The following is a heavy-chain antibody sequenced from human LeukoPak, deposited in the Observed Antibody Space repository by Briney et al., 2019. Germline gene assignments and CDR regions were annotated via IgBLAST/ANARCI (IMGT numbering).Heavy chain of an antibody. J-gene: IGHJ4*02. CDR3: ARSGTTSGAYY. CDR1: GGSFSDYY. V-gene: IGHV4-34*01. D-gene: IGHD1-7*01. CDR2: INHSGST. Sequence: PSETLSLTCAVYGGSFSDYYWSWIRQPPGKGLEWIGEINHSGSTNYNPSLKSRVTISVDTSKNQFSLKLSSVTAADTAVYYCARSGTTSGAYYWGQGTLVTVSS.